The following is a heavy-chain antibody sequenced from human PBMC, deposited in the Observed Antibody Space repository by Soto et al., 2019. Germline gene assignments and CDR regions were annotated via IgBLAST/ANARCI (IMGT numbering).Heavy chain of an antibody. Sequence: QVQLVQSGAEVKKPGSSVKVSCKASGGTFSSYTISWVRQAPGQGLEWMGRIIPILGIANYAQKFQGRVTITADKSTSTAYMELSSLRSEDTAVYYCARADCSSTSCREYFQHWGQGTLVTVSS. V-gene: IGHV1-69*02. CDR1: GGTFSSYT. D-gene: IGHD2-2*01. CDR3: ARADCSSTSCREYFQH. J-gene: IGHJ1*01. CDR2: IIPILGIA.